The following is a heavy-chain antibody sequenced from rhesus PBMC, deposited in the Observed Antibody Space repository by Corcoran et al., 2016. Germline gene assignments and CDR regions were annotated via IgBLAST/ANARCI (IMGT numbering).Heavy chain of an antibody. Sequence: QVQLQESGPGVVKPSETLSLTCAVSGGSISDSYRWSWIRQPPGKGLEWIGYIYGRGTGTNYNSSLKSRVTISTDTSKNQFSLKLSSVTAADTAVYYCARKYSLDYWGQGVLVTVSS. CDR2: IYGRGTGT. V-gene: IGHV4S10*01. J-gene: IGHJ4*01. CDR1: GGSISDSYR. CDR3: ARKYSLDY. D-gene: IGHD4-23*01.